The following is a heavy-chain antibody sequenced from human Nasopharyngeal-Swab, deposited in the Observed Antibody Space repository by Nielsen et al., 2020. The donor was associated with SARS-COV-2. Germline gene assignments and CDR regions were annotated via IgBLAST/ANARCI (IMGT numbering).Heavy chain of an antibody. CDR2: INPKSGGT. D-gene: IGHD1-26*01. Sequence: ASVKVSCKASGYTFTDYYIHWVRQAPGQGLEWMGRINPKSGGTNYAQKFQGRVTMTRDTSISTAHMELRSLRSDDTAVYYCARDRRTSIVGATLHFDYWGQGTLVTVSS. CDR1: GYTFTDYY. CDR3: ARDRRTSIVGATLHFDY. J-gene: IGHJ4*02. V-gene: IGHV1-2*06.